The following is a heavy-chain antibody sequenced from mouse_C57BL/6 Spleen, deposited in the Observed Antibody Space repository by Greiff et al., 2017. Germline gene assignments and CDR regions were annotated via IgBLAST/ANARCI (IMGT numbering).Heavy chain of an antibody. V-gene: IGHV6-3*01. Sequence: EVMLVESGGGLVQPGGSMKLSCVASGFTFSNYWMNWVRQSPEKGLEWVAQIRLKSDNYATPYAESVKGRFTISRDDSKSRGYLQMNNVRAEDTGSYYCTGQSEGYCDVWGTGTTVTVSA. CDR1: GFTFSNYW. CDR3: TGQSEGYCDV. J-gene: IGHJ1*03. CDR2: IRLKSDNYAT.